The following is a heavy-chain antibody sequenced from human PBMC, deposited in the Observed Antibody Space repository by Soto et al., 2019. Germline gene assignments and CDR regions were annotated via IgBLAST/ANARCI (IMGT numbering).Heavy chain of an antibody. CDR3: ARGGPRAVLTYYYDSSGNGAFDI. V-gene: IGHV1-3*01. CDR2: INAGNGNT. CDR1: GYTFTSYA. J-gene: IGHJ3*02. D-gene: IGHD3-22*01. Sequence: ASVKVSCKASGYTFTSYAMHWVRQAPGQRLEWMGWINAGNGNTKYSQKFQGRVTITRDTSASTAYMELSSLRSEDTAVYYCARGGPRAVLTYYYDSSGNGAFDIWGQGTRVTVAS.